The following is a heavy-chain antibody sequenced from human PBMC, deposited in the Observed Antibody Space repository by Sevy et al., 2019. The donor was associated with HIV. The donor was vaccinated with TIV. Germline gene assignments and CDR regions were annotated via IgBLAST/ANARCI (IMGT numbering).Heavy chain of an antibody. V-gene: IGHV3-23*01. CDR3: AKDARRSFGITMVRGVIAYYFDY. Sequence: GGSLRLSCAASGFTFSSYAMSWVRQAPGKGLEWVSAISGSGGSTYYAHSVKGRFTISRDNSKNTLYLQMNSLRAEDTAVYYCAKDARRSFGITMVRGVIAYYFDYWGQGTLVTVSS. CDR2: ISGSGGST. D-gene: IGHD3-10*01. CDR1: GFTFSSYA. J-gene: IGHJ4*02.